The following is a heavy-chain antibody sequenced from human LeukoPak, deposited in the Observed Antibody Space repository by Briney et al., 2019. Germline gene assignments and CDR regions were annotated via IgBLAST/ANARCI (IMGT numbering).Heavy chain of an antibody. CDR3: AKPHPGAKPPAEYFQH. CDR2: ICGSGGST. J-gene: IGHJ1*01. V-gene: IGHV3-23*01. CDR1: GFTFSSYA. D-gene: IGHD4-17*01. Sequence: SGGSLRLSCAPSGFTFSSYATSWVRQAPGKGRECVSDICGSGGSTYYADSEKGRFTISRDNSKNTLYLQMNTLRCEDTAVYHCAKPHPGAKPPAEYFQHWGQGALVTVSS.